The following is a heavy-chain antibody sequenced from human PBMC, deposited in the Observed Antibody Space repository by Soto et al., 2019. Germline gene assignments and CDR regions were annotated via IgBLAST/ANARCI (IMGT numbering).Heavy chain of an antibody. CDR3: ARDPHPQIKGGMDV. V-gene: IGHV3-30-3*01. Sequence: QVQLVESGGGVVQPGRSLRLSCAASGFTFSSYAMHWVRQAPGKGLEWVAVISYDGSNKYYADSVKGRFTISRDNSKNTLYLKMNSLRAEDTAVYYCARDPHPQIKGGMDVWGQGTTVTVSS. CDR2: ISYDGSNK. CDR1: GFTFSSYA. J-gene: IGHJ6*02.